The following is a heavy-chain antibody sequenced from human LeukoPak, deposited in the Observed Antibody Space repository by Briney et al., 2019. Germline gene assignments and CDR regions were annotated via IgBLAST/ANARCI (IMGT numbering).Heavy chain of an antibody. Sequence: GGSLRLSCATSGFIFTNYWMSWVRQAPGKGLEWVANIKQDGSEKYCVDSVKGRFTISRDNAKNSLYLQMNSLRAEDTAVYYCARAPRYFDWLSAFDIWGQGTMVTVSS. D-gene: IGHD3-9*01. CDR1: GFIFTNYW. J-gene: IGHJ3*02. CDR3: ARAPRYFDWLSAFDI. V-gene: IGHV3-7*01. CDR2: IKQDGSEK.